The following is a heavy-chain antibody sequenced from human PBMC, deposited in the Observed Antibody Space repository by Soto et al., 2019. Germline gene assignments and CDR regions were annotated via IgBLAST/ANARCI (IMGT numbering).Heavy chain of an antibody. D-gene: IGHD3-22*01. CDR1: GFTFSSYA. Sequence: GGSLRLSCAASGFTFSSYAMSWVRQAPGKGLEWVSAISGSGGSTYYADSVKGRFTISRDNSKNTLYLQMNSLRAEDTAVFYCAKDLLVGYYYDSSGYYWNYWGQGTLVTVSS. J-gene: IGHJ4*02. CDR3: AKDLLVGYYYDSSGYYWNY. V-gene: IGHV3-23*01. CDR2: ISGSGGST.